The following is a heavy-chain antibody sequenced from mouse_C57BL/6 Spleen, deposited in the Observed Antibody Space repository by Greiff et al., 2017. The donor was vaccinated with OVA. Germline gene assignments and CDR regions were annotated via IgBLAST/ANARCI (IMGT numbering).Heavy chain of an antibody. CDR1: GYTFTSYW. CDR2: INPSNGGT. D-gene: IGHD2-4*01. V-gene: IGHV1-53*01. Sequence: QVHVKQPGTELVKPGASVKLSCKASGYTFTSYWMHWVKQRPGQGLEWIGNINPSNGGTNYNEKFKSKATLTVDKSSSTAYMQLSSLTSEDSAVYYCARYRYYDYDEGYFDVWGTGTTVTVSS. CDR3: ARYRYYDYDEGYFDV. J-gene: IGHJ1*03.